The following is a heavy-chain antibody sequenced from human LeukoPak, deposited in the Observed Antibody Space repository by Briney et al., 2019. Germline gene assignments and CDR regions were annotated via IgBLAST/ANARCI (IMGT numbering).Heavy chain of an antibody. V-gene: IGHV4-4*07. CDR2: IYSSGST. D-gene: IGHD1-14*01. CDR1: GGSISSYY. Sequence: PSETLSLTCTVSGGSISSYYWSWIRQPAGKELEWIGRIYSSGSTNYNPSLKSRVTMSVDTSKSQFSLKLSSVTAADTAVYYCARDRGNWNHQSFDYWGQGTLVTVSS. J-gene: IGHJ4*02. CDR3: ARDRGNWNHQSFDY.